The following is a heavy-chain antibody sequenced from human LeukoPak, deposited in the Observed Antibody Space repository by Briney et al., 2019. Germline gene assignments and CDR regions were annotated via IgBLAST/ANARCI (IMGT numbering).Heavy chain of an antibody. J-gene: IGHJ4*02. V-gene: IGHV4-59*08. Sequence: TSETLSLTCTVPGDPISSQYWSRIPQPPGKGLEWIAYIIYGGSTNYNPSLKSRATISVDTSKNQFSLELRSVTAADTAVYYCARHGDKLTYTGSYPMDYWGQGTLLTVSS. CDR1: GDPISSQY. D-gene: IGHD1-26*01. CDR3: ARHGDKLTYTGSYPMDY. CDR2: IIYGGST.